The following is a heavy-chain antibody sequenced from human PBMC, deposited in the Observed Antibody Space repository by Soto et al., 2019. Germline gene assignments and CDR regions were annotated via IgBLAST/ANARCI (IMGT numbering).Heavy chain of an antibody. CDR3: AKYASGSWFLFDY. V-gene: IGHV3-30*18. CDR2: ISYDGSNK. J-gene: IGHJ4*02. CDR1: GFTFSSYG. Sequence: GGSLRLSCAASGFTFSSYGMHWVRQAPGKGLEWVAVISYDGSNKYYADSVKGRFTISRDNSKNTLYLQMNSLRAEDTAVYYCAKYASGSWFLFDYWGQGTLVTVSS. D-gene: IGHD6-13*01.